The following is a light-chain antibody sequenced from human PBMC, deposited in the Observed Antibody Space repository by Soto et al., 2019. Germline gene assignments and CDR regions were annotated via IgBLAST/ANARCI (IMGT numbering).Light chain of an antibody. Sequence: DIMLSQSPGTLSLSTGERATLSCRASQSVRSNFLAWYQQKPGQAPRLLIYGASNRATGIPDRFSGSGSGTDFTLTITSLEAEDFAMYYCQRYDSLRTFGQGTKVDIK. CDR2: GAS. CDR1: QSVRSNF. V-gene: IGKV3-20*01. CDR3: QRYDSLRT. J-gene: IGKJ1*01.